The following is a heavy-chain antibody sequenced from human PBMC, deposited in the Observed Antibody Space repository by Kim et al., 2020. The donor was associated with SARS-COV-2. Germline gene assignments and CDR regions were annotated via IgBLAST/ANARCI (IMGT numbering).Heavy chain of an antibody. V-gene: IGHV5-10-1*01. CDR1: GYTFTNNW. CDR2: IDPSNSYT. Sequence: GESLKISCKASGYTFTNNWITWVRHMPGKGLEWMGRIDPSNSYTDYSPSFQGHVTISADKSISTVYLHWISLKASYSAIYYCARGRGWTDYWGQGTLVTVS. J-gene: IGHJ4*02. D-gene: IGHD1-26*01. CDR3: ARGRGWTDY.